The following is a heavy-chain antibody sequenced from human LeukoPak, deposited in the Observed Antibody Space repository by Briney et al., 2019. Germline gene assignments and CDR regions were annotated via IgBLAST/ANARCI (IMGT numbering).Heavy chain of an antibody. CDR2: IYSIGNT. D-gene: IGHD3-3*01. Sequence: PGGSLRLSCAASGFTVSSKYMSWVRQAPGKGLEWVSVIYSIGNTYYAESVKGRFTISRDNSKNTVFLQMNSLRVEDTAVYYCARDLSVDHGRFLVLGKGTTVNVSS. CDR1: GFTVSSKY. J-gene: IGHJ6*04. V-gene: IGHV3-66*03. CDR3: ARDLSVDHGRFLV.